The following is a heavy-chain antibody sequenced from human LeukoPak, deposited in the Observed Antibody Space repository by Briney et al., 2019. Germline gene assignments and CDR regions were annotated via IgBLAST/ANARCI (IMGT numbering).Heavy chain of an antibody. J-gene: IGHJ6*02. D-gene: IGHD3/OR15-3a*01. CDR3: ATARQYDDFAGYPWYYGLDV. CDR1: GDTLIELA. CDR2: LDPEDGAT. V-gene: IGHV1-24*01. Sequence: ASVTVSFKVSGDTLIELAIHWVRQAPGKGLEWMGGLDPEDGATMYSQKFEGRVSMTEDTTTDTAYMELSSVRSEDTAVYYCATARQYDDFAGYPWYYGLDVWGQGTTVTASS.